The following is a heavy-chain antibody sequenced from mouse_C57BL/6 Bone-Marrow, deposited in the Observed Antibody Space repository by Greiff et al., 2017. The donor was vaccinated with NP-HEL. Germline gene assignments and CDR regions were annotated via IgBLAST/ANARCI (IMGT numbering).Heavy chain of an antibody. Sequence: EVQLVESGGGLVKPGGSLKLSCAASGFTFSSYAMSWVRQTPEKRLEWVATISDGGSYTYYPDNVKGRFTISRDNAKNNLYLQMSHLKSEDTAMYYCARDKGYYSNTFDYWGQGTTLTVSS. CDR2: ISDGGSYT. J-gene: IGHJ2*01. CDR3: ARDKGYYSNTFDY. CDR1: GFTFSSYA. V-gene: IGHV5-4*01. D-gene: IGHD2-5*01.